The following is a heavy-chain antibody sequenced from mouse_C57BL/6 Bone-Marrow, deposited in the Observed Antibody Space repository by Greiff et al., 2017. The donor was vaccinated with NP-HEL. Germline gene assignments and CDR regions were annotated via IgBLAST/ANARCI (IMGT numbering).Heavy chain of an antibody. CDR3: ARRLQQYPRYFDV. CDR1: GYTFTSYW. D-gene: IGHD1-1*01. Sequence: QVQLQQPGTELVKPGASVKLSCKASGYTFTSYWMHWVKQRPGQGLEWIGNLNPSNGGTTYNEKFKSTATLTVDKSSSTASMQLRSLTSEDSAVFNCARRLQQYPRYFDVWDTGTTVTVSS. V-gene: IGHV1-53*01. CDR2: LNPSNGGT. J-gene: IGHJ1*03.